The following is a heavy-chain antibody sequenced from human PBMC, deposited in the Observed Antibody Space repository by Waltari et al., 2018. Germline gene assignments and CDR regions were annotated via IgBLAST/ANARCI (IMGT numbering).Heavy chain of an antibody. CDR1: GGTFSSYA. CDR2: IIPIFGTA. CDR3: ARGRSGSYYGKDYYYYGMDV. J-gene: IGHJ6*02. Sequence: QVQLVQSGAEVKKPGSSVKVSCKASGGTFSSYAISWVRQAPGQGLEWMGGIIPIFGTANYAQKFQGRVTITADESTSTAYMELSSLRSEDTAVYYCARGRSGSYYGKDYYYYGMDVWGQGTTVTVSS. D-gene: IGHD1-26*01. V-gene: IGHV1-69*01.